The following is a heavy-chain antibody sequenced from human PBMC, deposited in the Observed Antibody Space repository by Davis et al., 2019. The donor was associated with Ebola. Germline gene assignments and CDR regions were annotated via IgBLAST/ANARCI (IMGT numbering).Heavy chain of an antibody. CDR1: GYTFTSYG. CDR2: ISAYNGNT. CDR3: ARAPGDCSSTSCYPYYYYGMDV. D-gene: IGHD2-2*01. V-gene: IGHV1-18*01. Sequence: ASVKVSCKASGYTFTSYGISWVRQAPGQGLEWMGWISAYNGNTNYAQKLQGRVTMTTDTSTSTAYMELRSLRSDDTAVYYCARAPGDCSSTSCYPYYYYGMDVWGQGTTVTVSS. J-gene: IGHJ6*02.